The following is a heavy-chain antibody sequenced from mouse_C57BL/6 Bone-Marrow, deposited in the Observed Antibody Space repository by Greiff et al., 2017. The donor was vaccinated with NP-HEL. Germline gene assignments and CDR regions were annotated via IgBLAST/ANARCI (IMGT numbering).Heavy chain of an antibody. D-gene: IGHD2-14*01. Sequence: QVQLQQPGAELVRPGTSVKLSCKASGYTFTNYWMHWVKQRPGQGLEWIGVIDPSDSYTNYNQKFKGKATLTVDTSSRPAYMQLSSLTSEDSAVYYCARWEYEAYWGQGTLVTVSA. CDR3: ARWEYEAY. V-gene: IGHV1-59*01. CDR2: IDPSDSYT. CDR1: GYTFTNYW. J-gene: IGHJ3*01.